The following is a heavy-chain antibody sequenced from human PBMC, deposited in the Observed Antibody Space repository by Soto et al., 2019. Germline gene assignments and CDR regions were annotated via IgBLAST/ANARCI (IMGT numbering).Heavy chain of an antibody. Sequence: SETLSLTCTVSGGSISSGNYYWSWIRQPPGKGLEWIGFISYSGSTYYNASLKSRVTISVDTSKNQFSLNLSFVTAADTAVYYCVSYGSGTYYSGYSFDFWSQGSLVTV. CDR3: VSYGSGTYYSGYSFDF. D-gene: IGHD3-10*01. CDR1: GGSISSGNYY. J-gene: IGHJ4*02. V-gene: IGHV4-30-4*01. CDR2: ISYSGST.